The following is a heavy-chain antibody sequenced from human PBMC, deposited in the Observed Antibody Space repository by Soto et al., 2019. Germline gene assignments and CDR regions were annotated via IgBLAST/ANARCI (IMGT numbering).Heavy chain of an antibody. D-gene: IGHD3-3*01. Sequence: GGSLRLSGGASGFTFSIYGMHGGGQSPGKGLEGVAVIWYDGSNKYYADSLKGRFTISRDNSKNTLYLQMNSLTDEDTGVYYCERSDYYDFWRGPPATYPYGMDVWGQGNTVTVSS. J-gene: IGHJ6*02. CDR2: IWYDGSNK. CDR3: ERSDYYDFWRGPPATYPYGMDV. V-gene: IGHV3-33*01. CDR1: GFTFSIYG.